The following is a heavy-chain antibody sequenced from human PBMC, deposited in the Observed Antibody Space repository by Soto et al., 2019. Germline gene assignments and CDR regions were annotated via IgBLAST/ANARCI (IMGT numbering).Heavy chain of an antibody. CDR2: INPEETTT. CDR1: GLSFRTFL. J-gene: IGHJ4*01. Sequence: GSLRLSCEAAGLSFRTFLMDWVRQAPGKGLVWVSHINPEETTTNYADSVRGRFTISRDNFKNTLYLQMNSLRAEDTAVYYCAKGGLERFDVWGQGTLVTVSS. D-gene: IGHD1-1*01. V-gene: IGHV3-74*01. CDR3: AKGGLERFDV.